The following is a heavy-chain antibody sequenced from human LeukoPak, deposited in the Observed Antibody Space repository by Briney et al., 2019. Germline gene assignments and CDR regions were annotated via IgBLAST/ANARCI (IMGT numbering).Heavy chain of an antibody. CDR2: INHSGST. V-gene: IGHV4-34*01. J-gene: IGHJ6*03. CDR3: VRGRYSSSLFRSHYYYYYMDV. D-gene: IGHD6-6*01. CDR1: GGSFSGYY. Sequence: PSETLSLTCAVYGGSFSGYYWSWIRQPPGKGLEWIGEINHSGSTNYNPSLKSRVTISVDTSKNQFSLKLSSVTAADTAVYYCVRGRYSSSLFRSHYYYYYMDVWGKGTTVTVSS.